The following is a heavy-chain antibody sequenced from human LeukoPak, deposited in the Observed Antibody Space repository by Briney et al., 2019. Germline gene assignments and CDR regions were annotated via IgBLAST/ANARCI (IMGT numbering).Heavy chain of an antibody. CDR1: GFTFSSYA. J-gene: IGHJ4*02. CDR3: ARDSGSYNY. V-gene: IGHV3-23*01. D-gene: IGHD1-26*01. Sequence: GGSLRLSCAASGFTFSSYAMSWVRQAPGKGLEWVSAISGSGGSTYYADSVKGRFTISRDNAKNSLYLQMNSLRAEDTAVYYCARDSGSYNYWGQGTLVTVSS. CDR2: ISGSGGST.